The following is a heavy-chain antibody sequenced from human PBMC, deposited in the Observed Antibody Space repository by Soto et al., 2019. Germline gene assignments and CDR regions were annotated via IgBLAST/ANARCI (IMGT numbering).Heavy chain of an antibody. CDR2: INPGNENT. D-gene: IGHD3-10*01. CDR3: ARDPGRAGSGNWFDP. CDR1: GYTFGSYV. Sequence: ASVKVSCKTSGYTFGSYVMHWVRQAPGQRLEWMGRINPGNENTIYSQKFQGRVTITRDTSASTAYMDLSSLTSEDTAVYYCARDPGRAGSGNWFDPWGQGTLVTVSS. V-gene: IGHV1-3*01. J-gene: IGHJ5*02.